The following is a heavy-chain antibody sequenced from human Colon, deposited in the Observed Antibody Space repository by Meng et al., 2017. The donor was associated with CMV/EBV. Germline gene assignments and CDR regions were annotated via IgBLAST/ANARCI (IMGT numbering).Heavy chain of an antibody. Sequence: GGSLRLSCAASGFTFSRHAMSWVRQAPGKGLEWVSVISGSGGTTKYADSVKGRFTVSRDNSEDTLYLQMNSLRAEDTAVYYCARDQVREIVPAALIFNIWGQGTMVTVSS. D-gene: IGHD2-2*01. CDR2: ISGSGGTT. V-gene: IGHV3-23*01. CDR3: ARDQVREIVPAALIFNI. CDR1: GFTFSRHA. J-gene: IGHJ3*02.